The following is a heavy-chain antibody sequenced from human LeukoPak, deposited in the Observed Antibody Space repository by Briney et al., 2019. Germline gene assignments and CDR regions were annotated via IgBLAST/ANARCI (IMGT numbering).Heavy chain of an antibody. CDR3: AREYCSSTSCLYDY. V-gene: IGHV3-48*01. J-gene: IGHJ4*02. D-gene: IGHD2-2*01. CDR2: ISSSSSTI. CDR1: GFTFSSYS. Sequence: GGSLRLSCAASGFTFSSYSMNWVRQAPGKGLEWVSYISSSSSTIYYADSVKGRFTITRDKAKNSLYLQMNSLRAEDTAVYYCAREYCSSTSCLYDYWGQGTLVTVSS.